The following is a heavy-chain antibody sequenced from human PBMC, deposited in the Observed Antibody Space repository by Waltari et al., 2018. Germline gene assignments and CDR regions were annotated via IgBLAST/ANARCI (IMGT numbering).Heavy chain of an antibody. Sequence: DVQLVESGGGLVRPGGSLRLSCAASGFGFSNYNMDWVRQAPGKGLEWVAFISSDRSYIYYADSVKGRFTISRDNAKNSLYLQMNSLRAEDTAVYYCTRARSGSFSTLFEHWGQGTVVTVSS. CDR1: GFGFSNYN. CDR2: ISSDRSYI. V-gene: IGHV3-21*01. J-gene: IGHJ4*02. D-gene: IGHD1-26*01. CDR3: TRARSGSFSTLFEH.